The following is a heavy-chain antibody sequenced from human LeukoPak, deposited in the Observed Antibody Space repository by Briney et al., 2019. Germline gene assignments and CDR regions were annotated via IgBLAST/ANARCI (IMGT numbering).Heavy chain of an antibody. CDR2: IYHSGSS. Sequence: SETLSLTCVVSGYSITKGYYWGWIRQPPGKGLEWIGSIYHSGSSFYNPSLNSRVTVSRDTSKNQFSLRVSSVTAADTAVYYCAGTIFAVLTGPCDYWGQGMLVTVSS. J-gene: IGHJ4*02. V-gene: IGHV4-38-2*01. CDR1: GYSITKGYY. CDR3: AGTIFAVLTGPCDY. D-gene: IGHD3-3*01.